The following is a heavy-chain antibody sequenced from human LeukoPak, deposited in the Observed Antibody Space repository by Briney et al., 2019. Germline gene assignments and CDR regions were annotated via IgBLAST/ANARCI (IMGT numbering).Heavy chain of an antibody. CDR2: ILHSGTT. D-gene: IGHD2/OR15-2a*01. Sequence: SETLSLTCTVSGASIKSYDWSWIRQPPGKGLEWIAYILHSGTTNYNPSLKSRVTISIDTSTNQVSLRLSSVTAADTALYYCARSSSSRFDPWGQGTLVTVFS. V-gene: IGHV4-59*01. CDR1: GASIKSYD. CDR3: ARSSSSRFDP. J-gene: IGHJ5*02.